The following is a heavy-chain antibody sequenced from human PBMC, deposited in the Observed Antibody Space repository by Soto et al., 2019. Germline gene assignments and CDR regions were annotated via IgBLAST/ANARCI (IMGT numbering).Heavy chain of an antibody. J-gene: IGHJ5*02. CDR2: IYSGGST. Sequence: EVQLVESGGGLVQPGGSLRLSCAASGFTVSSNYMSWVRQAPGKGLEWVSVIYSGGSTYYADSVKGRFTISRHNSKNTLYLQMNSLRAEDTAVYYCARARRLCGGYCYPFDPWGQGTLVTVSS. D-gene: IGHD2-21*01. CDR1: GFTVSSNY. V-gene: IGHV3-53*04. CDR3: ARARRLCGGYCYPFDP.